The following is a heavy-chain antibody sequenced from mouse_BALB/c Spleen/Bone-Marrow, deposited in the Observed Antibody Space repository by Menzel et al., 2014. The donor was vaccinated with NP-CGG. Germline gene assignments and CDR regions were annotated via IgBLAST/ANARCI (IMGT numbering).Heavy chain of an antibody. Sequence: QVQLKESGPQLVRPGASVKISCKASGYSFTSYWMHWVKQRPGQGLEWIGMIDPSDSETRLNQKFKDKATLTVDKSSSTAYMQHSSPTSEDSAVYYCARVGLRLPYYFDYWGQGTTLTVSS. CDR1: GYSFTSYW. CDR2: IDPSDSET. D-gene: IGHD1-2*01. CDR3: ARVGLRLPYYFDY. J-gene: IGHJ2*01. V-gene: IGHV1S126*01.